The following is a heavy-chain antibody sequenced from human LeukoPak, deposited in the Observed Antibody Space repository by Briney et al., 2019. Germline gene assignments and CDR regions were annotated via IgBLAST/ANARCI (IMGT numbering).Heavy chain of an antibody. D-gene: IGHD4-23*01. CDR2: ISGSGTTI. J-gene: IGHJ4*02. CDR1: GFTFNSFE. CDR3: ARDRAVETPPDRGPSFDS. V-gene: IGHV3-48*03. Sequence: GGSLRLSCAASGFTFNSFEMNWVRQAPGKGLEWVSYISGSGTTIYYADSVKGRFTISRDNRRTSLFLQMNSLRAEDTALYYCARDRAVETPPDRGPSFDSWGQGTLVTVSS.